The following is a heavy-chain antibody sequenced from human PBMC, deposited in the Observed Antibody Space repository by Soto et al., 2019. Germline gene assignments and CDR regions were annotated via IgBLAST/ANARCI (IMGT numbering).Heavy chain of an antibody. D-gene: IGHD3-16*01. Sequence: QVQLQQWGAGLLKPSETLSLTCAVYGGSFSGYYWSWIRQPPGKGLEWIGEITHSGSTNYNPSLMIRVTISVDTAMHQCSPKLSSVTAADTAVYYCARQERSYARLDYWGQGTLVTVSS. CDR3: ARQERSYARLDY. J-gene: IGHJ4*02. CDR2: ITHSGST. CDR1: GGSFSGYY. V-gene: IGHV4-34*01.